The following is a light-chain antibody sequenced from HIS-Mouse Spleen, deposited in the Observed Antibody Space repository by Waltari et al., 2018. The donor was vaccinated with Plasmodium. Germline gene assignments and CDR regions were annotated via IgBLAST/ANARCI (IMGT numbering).Light chain of an antibody. J-gene: IGLJ3*02. Sequence: SYELTQPSSVSVSPGQTARITCSGDVLAKKYARWFQQKPGQAPALVIYNDSELPSGIPERFSGSSSGTTVTLTISGAQVEDEADYYCYSAADNNLVFGGGTKLTVL. CDR1: VLAKKY. V-gene: IGLV3-27*01. CDR3: YSAADNNLV. CDR2: NDS.